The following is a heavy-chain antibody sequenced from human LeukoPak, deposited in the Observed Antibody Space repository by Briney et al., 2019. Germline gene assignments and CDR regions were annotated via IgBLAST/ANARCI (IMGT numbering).Heavy chain of an antibody. D-gene: IGHD1-26*01. CDR3: TAIVGATKTLDC. J-gene: IGHJ4*02. V-gene: IGHV3-15*04. CDR1: GFTFSNAW. Sequence: PGGSLRLSCGASGFTFSNAWMSWVRQAPGKGLEWVGQIESKIDGETTDYAAPVKGRFTISRDDSERTLYLQMNSLQTEDTAVYYCTAIVGATKTLDCCGQGTLVTVSS. CDR2: IESKIDGETT.